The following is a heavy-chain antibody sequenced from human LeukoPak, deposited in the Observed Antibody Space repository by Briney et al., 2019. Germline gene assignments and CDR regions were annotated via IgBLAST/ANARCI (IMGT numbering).Heavy chain of an antibody. CDR2: ISYSGST. D-gene: IGHD5-24*01. J-gene: IGHJ4*02. CDR3: ARHRSKWLQSSFDY. Sequence: SETLSLTCTVSGDSITDYYWTWIRQPPGKGLEWIGYISYSGSTSYNPSLKSRVTISVDTSKNQFSLKLNSVTAADTAVYYCARHRSKWLQSSFDYWGQGTLVTVSS. V-gene: IGHV4-59*08. CDR1: GDSITDYY.